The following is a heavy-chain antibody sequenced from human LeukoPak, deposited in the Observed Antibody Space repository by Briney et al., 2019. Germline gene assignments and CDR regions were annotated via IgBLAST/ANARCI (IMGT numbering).Heavy chain of an antibody. Sequence: GGSLRLSCAASGFSLSGYGMHWVRQAPGKGLEWVAVVSYDGSKKYYADSVKGRFTISRDNSKNTQYLEMNSLKVEDTAVYYCARVGAAHYYDYWGQGTLVTVSS. CDR2: VSYDGSKK. J-gene: IGHJ4*02. D-gene: IGHD6-6*01. V-gene: IGHV3-30-3*01. CDR1: GFSLSGYG. CDR3: ARVGAAHYYDY.